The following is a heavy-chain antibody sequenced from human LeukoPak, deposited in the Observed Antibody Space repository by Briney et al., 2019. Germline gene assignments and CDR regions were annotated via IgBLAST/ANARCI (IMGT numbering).Heavy chain of an antibody. CDR1: GGSISSYY. CDR3: AREGRVLSPLEYAYYMDV. D-gene: IGHD1-1*01. J-gene: IGHJ6*03. CDR2: IYYSGST. Sequence: SETLSLTCTVSGGSISSYYWSWIRQPPGKGLEWIGYIYYSGSTNYNPSLKSRVTISVDTSKNQFSLKLSSVTAADTAVYYCAREGRVLSPLEYAYYMDVWGKGTTVTVSS. V-gene: IGHV4-59*01.